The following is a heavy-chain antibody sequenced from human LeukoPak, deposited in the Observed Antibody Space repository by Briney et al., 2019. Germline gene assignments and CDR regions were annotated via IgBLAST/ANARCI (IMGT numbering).Heavy chain of an antibody. Sequence: SVKVSCKASGGTFSSYAISWVRQAPGQGLEWMGGIIPIFGTANYAQKFQGRVTITADESTSTAYMELSSLRSEDTAVYYCARGGIAVAVPRPFDYWGQGTLVTVSS. J-gene: IGHJ4*02. D-gene: IGHD6-19*01. CDR2: IIPIFGTA. CDR1: GGTFSSYA. CDR3: ARGGIAVAVPRPFDY. V-gene: IGHV1-69*13.